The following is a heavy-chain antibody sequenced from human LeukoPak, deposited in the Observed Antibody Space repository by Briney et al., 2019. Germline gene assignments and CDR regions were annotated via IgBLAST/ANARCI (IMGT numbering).Heavy chain of an antibody. Sequence: SETLSLTCTVSGDSVSSYYWSWIRQPAGKGLEWIGRIYTSGGTNYNPSLTSRVTISLDTSTNQFSLKVTSLTAADTAVYYCARAPIGGRLDYWGQGTLVTVSS. D-gene: IGHD3-16*01. J-gene: IGHJ4*02. CDR2: IYTSGGT. CDR3: ARAPIGGRLDY. CDR1: GDSVSSYY. V-gene: IGHV4-4*07.